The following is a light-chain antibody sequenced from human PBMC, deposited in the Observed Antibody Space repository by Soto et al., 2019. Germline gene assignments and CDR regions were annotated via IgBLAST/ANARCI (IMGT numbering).Light chain of an antibody. V-gene: IGKV1-39*01. Sequence: DIQLTQSPSSLSASVGDRVTITCRASQSVSTYLNWYRQKPGEAPKLLIRAASSLEDGVPSRFSGSGSGTVFTLTINSLHPEDFATFCCQQSFSDPPLSFGGGTRVEVK. CDR2: AAS. CDR3: QQSFSDPPLS. CDR1: QSVSTY. J-gene: IGKJ4*01.